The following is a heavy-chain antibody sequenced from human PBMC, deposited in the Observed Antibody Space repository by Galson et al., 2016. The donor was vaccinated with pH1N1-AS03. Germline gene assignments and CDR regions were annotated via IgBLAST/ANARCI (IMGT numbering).Heavy chain of an antibody. CDR2: IYPGDSDT. J-gene: IGHJ4*02. CDR3: ARGDGYNYYFDY. V-gene: IGHV5-51*03. D-gene: IGHD5-24*01. Sequence: SGAEVKRPGESLMISCKASGFRFTTYWIAWVRQLPGKGLEWMGFIYPGDSDTKYSPSFQGQVTISADKSISTAYLRWSSLKASDTAMYYCARGDGYNYYFDYWGQGTLVTVSS. CDR1: GFRFTTYW.